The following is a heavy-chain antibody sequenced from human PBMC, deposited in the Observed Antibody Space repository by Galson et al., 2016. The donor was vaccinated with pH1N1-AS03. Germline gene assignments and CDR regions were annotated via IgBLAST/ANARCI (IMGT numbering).Heavy chain of an antibody. V-gene: IGHV3-23*01. CDR2: IGANGGST. CDR1: GFTFSNYA. Sequence: SLRLSCAASGFTFSNYAMAWVRQAPGKGLEWVSGIGANGGSTYSDADSVKGRFIISRDNSKNTLYLQMYSLTAEDTAIYYCANLFGDYSFDYWGQGTLVGVSS. D-gene: IGHD4-17*01. CDR3: ANLFGDYSFDY. J-gene: IGHJ4*02.